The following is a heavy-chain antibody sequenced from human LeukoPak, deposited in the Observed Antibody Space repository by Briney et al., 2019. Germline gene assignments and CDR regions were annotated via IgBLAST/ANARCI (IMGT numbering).Heavy chain of an antibody. CDR3: ARGYDFWSGYYHWYYFDY. J-gene: IGHJ4*02. CDR2: INHSGST. V-gene: IGHV4-34*01. D-gene: IGHD3-3*01. CDR1: GGSFSGYY. Sequence: SETLSLTCAVYGGSFSGYYWSWIRQPPGKGLEWIGEINHSGSTNYNPSLKSRVTISADTSKNQFSLKLSSVTAADTAVYYCARGYDFWSGYYHWYYFDYWGQGTLVTVSS.